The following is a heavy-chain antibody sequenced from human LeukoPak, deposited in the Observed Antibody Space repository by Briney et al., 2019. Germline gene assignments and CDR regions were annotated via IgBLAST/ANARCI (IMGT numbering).Heavy chain of an antibody. CDR3: ARASETAMVTL. Sequence: SETLSLTCTVSGGSISGSTSYWGWIRQSPGKGLEWIGLLNYSGTTYYNPSFKSRVSISIDRSRTQFSLKLSSVTAADTAIYFCARASETAMVTLWGQGTLVTVSS. CDR1: GGSISGSTSY. V-gene: IGHV4-39*07. J-gene: IGHJ4*02. CDR2: LNYSGTT. D-gene: IGHD5-18*01.